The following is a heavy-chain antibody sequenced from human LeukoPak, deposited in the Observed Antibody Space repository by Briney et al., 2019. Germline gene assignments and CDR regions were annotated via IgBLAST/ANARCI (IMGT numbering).Heavy chain of an antibody. CDR2: ISGSGGNT. D-gene: IGHD6-13*01. Sequence: GGSLRLSCAASGFTFNNYAMNWVRQAPGKGLEWVSSISGSGGNTYYADSVKGRFTISRDNSKNTLYLQMNSLRAEDTAVYYCARAADSSSWYGVYWGQGTLVTVSS. J-gene: IGHJ4*02. CDR1: GFTFNNYA. V-gene: IGHV3-23*01. CDR3: ARAADSSSWYGVY.